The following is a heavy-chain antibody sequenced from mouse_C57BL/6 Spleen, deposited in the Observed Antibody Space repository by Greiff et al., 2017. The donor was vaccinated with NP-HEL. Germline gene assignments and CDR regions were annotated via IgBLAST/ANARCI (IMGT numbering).Heavy chain of an antibody. Sequence: VQLQQSGPELVKPGASVKIPCKASGYTFTDYNMDWVKQSHGKSLEWIGDINPNNGGTIYNQKFKGKATLTVDKSSSTAYMELRSLTSEDTAVYYCARRVLRTYAMDYWGQGTSVTVSS. V-gene: IGHV1-18*01. CDR1: GYTFTDYN. CDR3: ARRVLRTYAMDY. CDR2: INPNNGGT. J-gene: IGHJ4*01. D-gene: IGHD1-1*01.